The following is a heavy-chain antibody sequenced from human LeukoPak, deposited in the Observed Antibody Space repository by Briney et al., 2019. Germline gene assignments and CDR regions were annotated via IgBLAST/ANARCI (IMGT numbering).Heavy chain of an antibody. CDR2: ISSSSSYI. CDR3: ARGAAGSYSGIDY. CDR1: GFTFSSYS. Sequence: GGSLRLSCAASGFTFSSYSMNWVRQAPGKGLEWVSSISSSSSYIYYADSVKGRFTISRDNAKNPLYLQMNSLRAEDTAVYYCARGAAGSYSGIDYWGQGTLVTVSS. D-gene: IGHD6-13*01. V-gene: IGHV3-21*01. J-gene: IGHJ4*02.